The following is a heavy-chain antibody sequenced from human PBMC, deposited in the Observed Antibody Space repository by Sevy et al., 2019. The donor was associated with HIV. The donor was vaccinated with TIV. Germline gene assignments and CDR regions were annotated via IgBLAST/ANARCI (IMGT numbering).Heavy chain of an antibody. J-gene: IGHJ5*02. V-gene: IGHV4-61*01. CDR1: DGSVSSGSYY. CDR3: ARQEWELVDGGGWFDP. D-gene: IGHD1-26*01. Sequence: SETLSLTCTVSDGSVSSGSYYWSWIRQPPGKGLEWIGYIYYSGSTNYNPSLKSRVTISVDTSKNQFSLKLSSVTAADTAVYYCARQEWELVDGGGWFDPWGHGTLVTVSS. CDR2: IYYSGST.